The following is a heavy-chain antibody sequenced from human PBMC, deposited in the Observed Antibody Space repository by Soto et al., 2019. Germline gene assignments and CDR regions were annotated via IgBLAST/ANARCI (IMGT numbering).Heavy chain of an antibody. CDR2: IYPGDSDS. Sequence: GYSLNISCKGSVYSFASYWIAWVRQMPGKGLEWMGIIYPGDSDSRYSPSFQGQVSISADKSISTAYLQWNSLKASDTAIYYCARPRSGSYRLDYYGMDVWGQGTTVTVS. D-gene: IGHD3-10*01. CDR1: VYSFASYW. V-gene: IGHV5-51*01. J-gene: IGHJ6*02. CDR3: ARPRSGSYRLDYYGMDV.